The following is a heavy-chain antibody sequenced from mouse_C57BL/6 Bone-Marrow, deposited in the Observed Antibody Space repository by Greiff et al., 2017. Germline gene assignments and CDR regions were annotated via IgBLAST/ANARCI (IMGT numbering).Heavy chain of an antibody. D-gene: IGHD3-3*01. Sequence: EVQLQESGGDLVKPGGSLKLSCAASGFTFSSYGMSWVRQTPDKRLEWVATISSGGSYTYYPDSVKGRFTISRDNAKNTLYLQMSSLKSEDTAMYYGARTQLRLAGVDYWGQGTTLTVSS. V-gene: IGHV5-6*01. CDR3: ARTQLRLAGVDY. CDR1: GFTFSSYG. CDR2: ISSGGSYT. J-gene: IGHJ2*01.